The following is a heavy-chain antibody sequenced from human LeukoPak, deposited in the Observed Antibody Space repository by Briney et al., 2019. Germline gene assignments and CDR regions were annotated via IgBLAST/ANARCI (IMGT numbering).Heavy chain of an antibody. CDR3: ARYDYSEYYFDY. V-gene: IGHV1-8*01. Sequence: ASVKVSCKASGYTFTSYDINLVRQATGQGLEWMGWMNPNSGNTGYAQKFQGRVTMTRNTSISTAYMELSSLRSEDTAVYYCARYDYSEYYFDYWGQGTLVTVSS. CDR1: GYTFTSYD. CDR2: MNPNSGNT. J-gene: IGHJ4*02. D-gene: IGHD4-11*01.